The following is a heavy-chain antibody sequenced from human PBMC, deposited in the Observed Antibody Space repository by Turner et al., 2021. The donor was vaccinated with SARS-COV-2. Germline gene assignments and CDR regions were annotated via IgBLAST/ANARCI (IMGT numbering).Heavy chain of an antibody. CDR1: GGSISSSSYY. J-gene: IGHJ6*02. CDR3: ASQEALVPSYYYYYYGMDV. D-gene: IGHD3-10*01. V-gene: IGHV4-39*01. Sequence: QLQLQESGPGLVKRSETLSLTCTVSGGSISSSSYYWGWIRQPPGKGLEWIGSIYYRGSTYYNPSLKSRVTISVDTSKNQFSLKLSSVTAADTAVYYCASQEALVPSYYYYYYGMDVWGQGTTVTVSS. CDR2: IYYRGST.